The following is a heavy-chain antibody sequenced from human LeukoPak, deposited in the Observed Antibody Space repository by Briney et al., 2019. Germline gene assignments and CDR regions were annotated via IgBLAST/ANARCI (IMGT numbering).Heavy chain of an antibody. CDR3: ARDPPGAHFDY. CDR2: ISSSSSNI. J-gene: IGHJ4*02. Sequence: KTGGSLRLSCTASGFTFSSYSMNWVRQAPGKGLEWVSYISSSSSNIFYADSFKGRFTISRDNAQNPLYLQMNSLRVEDTAVYYCARDPPGAHFDYWGQGTLVTVSS. D-gene: IGHD7-27*01. V-gene: IGHV3-21*01. CDR1: GFTFSSYS.